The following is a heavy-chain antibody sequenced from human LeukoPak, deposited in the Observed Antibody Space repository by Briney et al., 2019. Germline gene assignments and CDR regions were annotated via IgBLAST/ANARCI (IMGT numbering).Heavy chain of an antibody. CDR2: ISSSGSTI. J-gene: IGHJ4*02. D-gene: IGHD3-22*01. V-gene: IGHV3-11*01. CDR1: GFTFSDYY. CDR3: ARTLYYDSSGYYFDH. Sequence: GGSLRLSCAASGFTFSDYYMSWIRQAPGKGLEWVSYISSSGSTIYYADSVKGRFTISRDNAKNSPYLQMNSLRAEDTAVYYCARTLYYDSSGYYFDHWGQGTLVTVSS.